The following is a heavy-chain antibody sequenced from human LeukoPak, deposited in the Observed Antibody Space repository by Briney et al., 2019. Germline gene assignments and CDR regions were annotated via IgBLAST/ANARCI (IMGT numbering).Heavy chain of an antibody. V-gene: IGHV4-34*01. CDR3: ARGLRYSSGWYGY. CDR2: INHSGST. J-gene: IGHJ4*02. D-gene: IGHD6-19*01. Sequence: PSGTLSLTCAVYGGAFSGYYWSWIRQPPGKGLEWIGEINHSGSTNYNPSLKSRVTISVDTSKNQFSLKLSSVTAADTAVYYCARGLRYSSGWYGYWGQGTLVTVSS. CDR1: GGAFSGYY.